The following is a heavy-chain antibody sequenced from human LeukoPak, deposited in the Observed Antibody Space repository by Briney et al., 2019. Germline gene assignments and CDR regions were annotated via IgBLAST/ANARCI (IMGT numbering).Heavy chain of an antibody. CDR1: GFTFSSYA. J-gene: IGHJ6*02. D-gene: IGHD2-2*01. Sequence: PGGSLRLPCAASGFTFSSYAMSWVRQAPGKGLEWVAGISGSGGSTYYADSVKGRFTISRDNSKNTLYMQMNSLRVEDTAVYYCAKRYCSSTTCNYCYFYAMDVWGQGTTVTVSS. V-gene: IGHV3-23*01. CDR3: AKRYCSSTTCNYCYFYAMDV. CDR2: ISGSGGST.